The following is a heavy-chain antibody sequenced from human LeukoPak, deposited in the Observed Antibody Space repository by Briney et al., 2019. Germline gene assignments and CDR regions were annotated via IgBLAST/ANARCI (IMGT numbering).Heavy chain of an antibody. V-gene: IGHV3-23*01. CDR3: AKFLPTHIVVANYYFDY. J-gene: IGHJ4*02. D-gene: IGHD2-21*01. CDR1: GFIFSSYA. Sequence: PGGSLRLSCAASGFIFSSYAMRWVRQAPGKGLEWVSAISGSGGSTYYADSVKGRFTISRDNSKNTLYLQMNSLGAEDTAVYYCAKFLPTHIVVANYYFDYWGQGTLVTVSS. CDR2: ISGSGGST.